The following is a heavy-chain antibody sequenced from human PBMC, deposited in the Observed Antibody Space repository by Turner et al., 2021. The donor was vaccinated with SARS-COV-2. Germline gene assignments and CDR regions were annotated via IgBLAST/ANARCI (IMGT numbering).Heavy chain of an antibody. CDR1: GFSLTTSGVG. Sequence: QITLKESGPTLVNPTQTITLTCTFSGFSLTTSGVGVVWIRQPPGKALEWLALVYWNNEKRYSPSLKRRVTITKDTSKNQVVLTMTNVDPLDTATYFCTHTPGFGSSDFWGQGTLVTVSP. V-gene: IGHV2-5*01. D-gene: IGHD3-10*01. CDR2: VYWNNEK. CDR3: THTPGFGSSDF. J-gene: IGHJ4*02.